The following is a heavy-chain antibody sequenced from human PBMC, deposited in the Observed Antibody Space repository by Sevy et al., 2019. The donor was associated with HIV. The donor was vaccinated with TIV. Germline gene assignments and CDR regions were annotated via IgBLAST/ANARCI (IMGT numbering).Heavy chain of an antibody. CDR3: ARVAANYYYAMDV. CDR1: GDSISGYY. J-gene: IGHJ6*02. CDR2: IYYNGRT. Sequence: SETLSLTCTVSGDSISGYYWSWIRQSPGKGLQWIGYIYYNGRTNYDPSLKSRVIISTDTSKNQFSLKLSSVTAADTAIYYCARVAANYYYAMDVWGQGTTVTVS. V-gene: IGHV4-59*01.